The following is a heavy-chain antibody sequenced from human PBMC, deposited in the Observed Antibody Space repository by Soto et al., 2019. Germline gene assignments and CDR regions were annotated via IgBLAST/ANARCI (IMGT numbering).Heavy chain of an antibody. CDR3: AGGRGGVHVH. Sequence: EVQLVESGGGLVQPGGSLRLSCVVSGFTFSDYWMSWVRQAPGEGLEWVANIKQDGSEQYYLDSVKGRFTISRDNAKNSMYVEMNALRTGDTAVYYCAGGRGGVHVHWGQGTLVTVAS. D-gene: IGHD2-8*01. CDR1: GFTFSDYW. J-gene: IGHJ4*02. CDR2: IKQDGSEQ. V-gene: IGHV3-7*04.